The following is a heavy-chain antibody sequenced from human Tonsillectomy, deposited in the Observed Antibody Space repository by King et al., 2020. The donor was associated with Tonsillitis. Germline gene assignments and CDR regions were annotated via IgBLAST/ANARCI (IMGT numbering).Heavy chain of an antibody. Sequence: VQLQESGPGLVKPSQTLSLTCTVSGGSISSGDYYWSWIRQPPGKGLEWIGYIYYSGSTYYNPSLKSRVTISVDTSKNQFSLKLSSVTAADTAVYYCARGGGAVTTVFNWYFDIWGRGTLVTVSS. CDR3: ARGGGAVTTVFNWYFDI. CDR1: GGSISSGDYY. J-gene: IGHJ2*01. CDR2: IYYSGST. D-gene: IGHD4-17*01. V-gene: IGHV4-30-4*01.